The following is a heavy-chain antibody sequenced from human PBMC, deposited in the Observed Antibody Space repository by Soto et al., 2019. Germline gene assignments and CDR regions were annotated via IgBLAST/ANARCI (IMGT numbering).Heavy chain of an antibody. Sequence: GWSLSLCCAASGFTFSNYSLHLVRPDPGKGLEWVALILYDGSNKYYADSVKGRFTISRDNSKNTAYLQMSSLRPEDTAVYYCVKGEYYYDGSAYYHFDYWGQGRMVT. CDR2: ILYDGSNK. V-gene: IGHV3-30*14. J-gene: IGHJ4*02. CDR1: GFTFSNYS. D-gene: IGHD3-22*01. CDR3: VKGEYYYDGSAYYHFDY.